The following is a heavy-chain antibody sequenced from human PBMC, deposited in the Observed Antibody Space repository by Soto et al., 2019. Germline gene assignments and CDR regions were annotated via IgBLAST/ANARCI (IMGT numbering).Heavy chain of an antibody. D-gene: IGHD2-8*02. CDR2: IIPIFGTA. Sequence: ASVKVSCKASGGTFSSYAISWVRQAHGQGLEWLGGIIPIFGTANYAQKFQGRVTITADESTSTAYMELSSLRSEDTAVYYCARGTAPLIGLLLEYYGMDVWGQGTTVTVSS. J-gene: IGHJ6*02. CDR1: GGTFSSYA. V-gene: IGHV1-69*13. CDR3: ARGTAPLIGLLLEYYGMDV.